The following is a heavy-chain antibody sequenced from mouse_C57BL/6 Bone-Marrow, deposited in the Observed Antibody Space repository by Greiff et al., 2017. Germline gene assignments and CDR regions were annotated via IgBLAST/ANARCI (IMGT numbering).Heavy chain of an antibody. V-gene: IGHV1-55*01. J-gene: IGHJ2*01. Sequence: QVQLQQPGAELVKPGASVKMSCKASGYTFTSYWMTWVKQRPGQGLEWIGDINPGTGSTNYKEKFKGKATLTVDTSSSTAYMQLSSLTSEDSAVYYCAQIYYGPFEYCGPGTTLTVS. CDR1: GYTFTSYW. CDR3: AQIYYGPFEY. CDR2: INPGTGST. D-gene: IGHD2-1*01.